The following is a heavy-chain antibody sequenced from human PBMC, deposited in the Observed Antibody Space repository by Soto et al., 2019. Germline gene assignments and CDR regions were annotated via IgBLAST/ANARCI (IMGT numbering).Heavy chain of an antibody. D-gene: IGHD3-3*01. CDR1: GYSFTSYW. CDR3: ARGRSTIFAKSYTWFDP. Sequence: GESLKISCKGSGYSFTSYWIGWVRQMPGKGLEWMGIIYPGDSDTRYSPSFQGQVTISADKSISTAYLQWSSLKASDTAMYYCARGRSTIFAKSYTWFDPWGQGTLVTVSS. J-gene: IGHJ5*02. V-gene: IGHV5-51*01. CDR2: IYPGDSDT.